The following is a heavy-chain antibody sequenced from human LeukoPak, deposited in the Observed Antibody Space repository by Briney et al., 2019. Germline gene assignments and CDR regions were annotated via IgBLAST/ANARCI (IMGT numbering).Heavy chain of an antibody. CDR3: ARLSSSSPFSAYYYMDV. Sequence: SETLSLTCTVSGGSISSYYWSWIRQPPGKGLEWIGYIYYSGSTNYNPSLKSRVTISVDTSKNQFSLKLSSVTAADTAVYYCARLSSSSPFSAYYYMDVWAKGPRSPSP. CDR2: IYYSGST. J-gene: IGHJ6*03. V-gene: IGHV4-59*01. CDR1: GGSISSYY. D-gene: IGHD6-6*01.